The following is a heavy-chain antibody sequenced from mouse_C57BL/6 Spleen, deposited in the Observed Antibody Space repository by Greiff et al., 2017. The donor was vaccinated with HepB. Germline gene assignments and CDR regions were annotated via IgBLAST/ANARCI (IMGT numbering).Heavy chain of an antibody. J-gene: IGHJ4*01. D-gene: IGHD2-4*01. CDR2: IWTGGGT. V-gene: IGHV2-9-1*01. CDR3: ARNLGYDYYYAMDY. Sequence: VQLQESGPGLVAPSQSLSITCTVSGFSLTSYAISWVRQPPGKGLEWLGVIWTGGGTNYNSALKSRLSISKDNSKSQVFLKMNSLQTDDTARYYCARNLGYDYYYAMDYWGQGTSVTVSS. CDR1: GFSLTSYA.